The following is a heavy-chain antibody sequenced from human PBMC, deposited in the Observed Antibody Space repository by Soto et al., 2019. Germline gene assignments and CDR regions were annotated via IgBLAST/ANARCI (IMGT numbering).Heavy chain of an antibody. CDR2: SYYIWTT. CDR1: GSSTRSDNS. D-gene: IGHD3-16*01. V-gene: IGHV4-30-4*01. Sequence: SETLSLTLTVAGSSTRSDNSWCCIRAPPGKGLEWIGPSYYIWTTDYTPSLKSRLAISLNTPQTQFSPKLSSVTASDPSYYLCAREGGESTDGSYYFDCWGQRSLVTVAS. CDR3: AREGGESTDGSYYFDC. J-gene: IGHJ4*02.